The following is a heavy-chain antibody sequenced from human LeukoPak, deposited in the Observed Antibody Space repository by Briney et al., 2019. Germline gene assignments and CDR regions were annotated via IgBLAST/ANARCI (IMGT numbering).Heavy chain of an antibody. CDR3: ARVRRGIEASGWYPFFDY. Sequence: SETLSLTCTVSGGSISSSSYYWGWIRQPPGKGLEWIGSIFYSGTTYYNPSLKTRVTISVDTSKNQFSLKLSSVTVADMAVYYCARVRRGIEASGWYPFFDYWGQGTLVTVSS. D-gene: IGHD6-19*01. J-gene: IGHJ4*02. V-gene: IGHV4-39*07. CDR1: GGSISSSSYY. CDR2: IFYSGTT.